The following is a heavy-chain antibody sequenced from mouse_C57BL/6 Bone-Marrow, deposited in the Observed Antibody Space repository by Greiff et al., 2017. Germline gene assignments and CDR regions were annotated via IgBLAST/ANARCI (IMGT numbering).Heavy chain of an antibody. J-gene: IGHJ4*01. CDR1: GYTFTDHT. D-gene: IGHD1-1*01. Sequence: VQLQESDAELVKPGASVKISCKVSGYTFTDHTIHWMKQRPEQGLEWIGYIYPRDGSTKYNEKFKGKATLTADKSSSTAYMQHNSLTSEDAAVYYCARWDSSKYYYAMDYWGQGTSVTVSS. CDR3: ARWDSSKYYYAMDY. V-gene: IGHV1-78*01. CDR2: IYPRDGST.